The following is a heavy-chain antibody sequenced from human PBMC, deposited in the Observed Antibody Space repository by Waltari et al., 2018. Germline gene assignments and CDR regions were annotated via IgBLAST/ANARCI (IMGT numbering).Heavy chain of an antibody. CDR3: ATYIGASVGTAAFDV. CDR2: VSYSGTT. D-gene: IGHD5-12*01. V-gene: IGHV4-39*01. Sequence: QLQLQESGSRLVRPSETLSRICRVSGLSIPSTRHYWAWIRQSPGQGLEWIGTVSYSGTTYISPSLKSRVSVSRDTSKNQVSLILGSVTAADMAVYYCATYIGASVGTAAFDVWGQGTMVTVSS. J-gene: IGHJ3*01. CDR1: GLSIPSTRHY.